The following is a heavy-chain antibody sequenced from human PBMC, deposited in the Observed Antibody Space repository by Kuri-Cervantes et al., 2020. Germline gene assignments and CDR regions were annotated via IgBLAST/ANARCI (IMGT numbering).Heavy chain of an antibody. Sequence: SETLSLTCTVSGGSISSYYWSWIRQPPGKGLEWIGYIYYSGSTNYNPSLKSRVTISVDTSKNQFSLKLNSVTAADTAVHYCATLGSFGVVGYWGQGTLVTVSS. J-gene: IGHJ4*02. V-gene: IGHV4-59*08. CDR3: ATLGSFGVVGY. CDR2: IYYSGST. D-gene: IGHD3-3*01. CDR1: GGSISSYY.